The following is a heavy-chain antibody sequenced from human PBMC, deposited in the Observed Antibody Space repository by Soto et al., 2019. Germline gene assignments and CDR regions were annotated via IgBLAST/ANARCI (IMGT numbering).Heavy chain of an antibody. D-gene: IGHD3-22*01. CDR3: ARAPMIVAVIRALDAFDI. CDR1: GYSFTSYW. CDR2: IYPGDSDT. V-gene: IGHV5-51*01. J-gene: IGHJ3*02. Sequence: PGESLKISCKGSGYSFTSYWIGWVRQMPGKGLEWMGIIYPGDSDTRYSPSFQGQVTISADKSISTAYLQWSSLKASDTAMYYCARAPMIVAVIRALDAFDIWGQGTMVTVSS.